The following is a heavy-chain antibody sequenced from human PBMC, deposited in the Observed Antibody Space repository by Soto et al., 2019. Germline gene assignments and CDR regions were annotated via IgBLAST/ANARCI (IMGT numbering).Heavy chain of an antibody. CDR2: ISNSGST. J-gene: IGHJ4*02. D-gene: IGHD5-18*01. CDR1: GGSVTSDEDY. Sequence: SETLSLTCTVSGGSVTSDEDYWTWIRQSPGKGLEWIGYISNSGSTGYNPSLKTRLSMSVDRSKNQFTLRLTSVTAADTAVYFCATESGSTYGYFDHWGQGTQVTVPQ. CDR3: ATESGSTYGYFDH. V-gene: IGHV4-30-4*01.